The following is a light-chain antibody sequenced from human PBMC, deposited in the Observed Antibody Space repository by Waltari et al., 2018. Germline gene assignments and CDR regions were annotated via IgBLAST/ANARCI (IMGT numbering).Light chain of an antibody. CDR1: QVTTNY. V-gene: IGKV1-9*01. CDR2: AAS. Sequence: DIQLTQSPSFLSASVGDRVTIPCRTSQVTTNYLAWYQQKPGEAPKLLIHAASTLQSGVPARFSGSGSGTEFTLTISSLQPEDFATYHCQQLKSYPLTFGGGTKVEI. CDR3: QQLKSYPLT. J-gene: IGKJ4*01.